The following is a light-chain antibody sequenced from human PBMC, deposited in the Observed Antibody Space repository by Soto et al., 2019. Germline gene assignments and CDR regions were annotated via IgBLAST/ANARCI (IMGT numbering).Light chain of an antibody. CDR3: MQALQTWT. CDR2: LGS. CDR1: QSLLHRNGYNF. V-gene: IGKV2-28*01. J-gene: IGKJ1*01. Sequence: VMTQSPLSLPVTPGEPASISCRSSQSLLHRNGYNFLNWYLQKPGQSPQLLIFLGSNRASGVPDRFSGSGSGTDFTLKISRVEAEDVGVYYCMQALQTWTFGQGTKVEIK.